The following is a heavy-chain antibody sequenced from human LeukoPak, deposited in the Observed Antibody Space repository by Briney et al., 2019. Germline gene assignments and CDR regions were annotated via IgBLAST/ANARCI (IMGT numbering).Heavy chain of an antibody. D-gene: IGHD6-13*01. CDR1: GGSISSSSYC. V-gene: IGHV4-39*07. J-gene: IGHJ6*03. CDR3: ARVYISSSWQWYYYYYMDV. Sequence: PSETLSLTCTVSGGSISSSSYCWGWIRQPPGKGLEWIGSIYYSGSTYYNPSLKSRVTISVDTSKNQFSLKLSSVTAADTAVYYCARVYISSSWQWYYYYYMDVWGKGTTVTVSS. CDR2: IYYSGST.